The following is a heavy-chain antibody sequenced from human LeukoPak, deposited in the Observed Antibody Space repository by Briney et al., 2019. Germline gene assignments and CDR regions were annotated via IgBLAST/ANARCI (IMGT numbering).Heavy chain of an antibody. J-gene: IGHJ4*02. CDR2: MSSGSSYI. CDR1: GFTFSTYA. CDR3: ARDRPTGASRVFVVQ. V-gene: IGHV3-21*06. D-gene: IGHD3-3*01. Sequence: GGSLRLSCTASGFTFSTYAMTCVRQAPGKGLEWISSMSSGSSYIYYADSVRGRFTIARDNTKNSLFLVMNNLRTEDTAIYYCARDRPTGASRVFVVQWGQGTQVTVSS.